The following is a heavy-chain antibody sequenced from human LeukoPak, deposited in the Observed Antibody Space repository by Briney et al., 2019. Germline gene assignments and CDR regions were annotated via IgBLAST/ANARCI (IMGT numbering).Heavy chain of an antibody. V-gene: IGHV4-4*07. CDR3: ARGAQRTRISGYYSFDY. CDR1: GASLSDYF. CDR2: IYGGTA. Sequence: SETLSLTCTVSGASLSDYFWTWIRQPAGKGLEWIGRIYGGTAYYNPSLKSRPTISLDTSTSNHQFSLRLTSVTAADTAVYYCARGAQRTRISGYYSFDYWGRGILVTVSS. J-gene: IGHJ4*01. D-gene: IGHD5-12*01.